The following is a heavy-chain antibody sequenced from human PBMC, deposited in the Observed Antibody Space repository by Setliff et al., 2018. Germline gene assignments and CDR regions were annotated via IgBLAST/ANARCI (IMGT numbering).Heavy chain of an antibody. CDR1: GGSISSTNYY. CDR2: IYYSGST. Sequence: KTSETLSLTCIVSGGSISSTNYYWGWIRQPPGKGLEWIGSIYYSGSTYYNPSLKSRATISVDTSKNQFSLKLSSVTAADTAVYYCARVSMYSSSWYYYYYGMDVWGQGTTVTVSS. D-gene: IGHD6-13*01. V-gene: IGHV4-39*07. CDR3: ARVSMYSSSWYYYYYGMDV. J-gene: IGHJ6*02.